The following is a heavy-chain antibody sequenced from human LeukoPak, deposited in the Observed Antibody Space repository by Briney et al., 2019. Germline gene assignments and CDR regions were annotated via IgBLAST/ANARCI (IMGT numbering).Heavy chain of an antibody. Sequence: GASVKASCKASGYTFTSYGISWVRQAPGQGLEWMGWISAYNGNTNYAQKLQGRVTMTTDTSTSTAYMELRSLRSDDTAVYYCARDSNPGWFGELFQYYYYMDVWGKGTTVTISS. CDR3: ARDSNPGWFGELFQYYYYMDV. V-gene: IGHV1-18*01. CDR2: ISAYNGNT. D-gene: IGHD3-10*01. CDR1: GYTFTSYG. J-gene: IGHJ6*03.